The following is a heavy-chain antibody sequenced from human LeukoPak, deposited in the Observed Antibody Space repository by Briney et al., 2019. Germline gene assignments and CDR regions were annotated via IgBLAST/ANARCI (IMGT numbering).Heavy chain of an antibody. Sequence: SETLSLTCAVYGGSFSGYYWSWIRQPPGKGLEWIGEINHSGSTNYNPSLKSRVTISVDTSKNQFSLKLSSVTAADTAVYYCASEGRSWAFDYWGQGTLVTVSS. CDR2: INHSGST. J-gene: IGHJ4*02. D-gene: IGHD6-13*01. V-gene: IGHV4-34*01. CDR3: ASEGRSWAFDY. CDR1: GGSFSGYY.